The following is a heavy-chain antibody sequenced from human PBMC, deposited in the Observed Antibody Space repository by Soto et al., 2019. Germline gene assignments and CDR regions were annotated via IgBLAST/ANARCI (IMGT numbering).Heavy chain of an antibody. CDR2: ISYDGSNK. J-gene: IGHJ5*02. Sequence: QVRLVESGGGVVQPGRSLRLSCAASGFTFSSYGMHWVRQAPGKGLEWVAVISYDGSNKYYADSVKGRFTISRDNSKNTLYLQMNSLRAEDTAVYYCAKDAPPDSFTWALDPWGQGTLVTVSS. CDR3: AKDAPPDSFTWALDP. CDR1: GFTFSSYG. V-gene: IGHV3-30*18. D-gene: IGHD3-22*01.